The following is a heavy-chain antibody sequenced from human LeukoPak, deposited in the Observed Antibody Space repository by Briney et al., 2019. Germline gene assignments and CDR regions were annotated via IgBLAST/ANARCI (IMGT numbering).Heavy chain of an antibody. CDR2: IWYDGSNK. Sequence: PGGSLRLSCAASGFTFSSYGMHWVRQAPGKGLEWVAGIWYDGSNKYYADSVKGRFTISRDNSKNTLYLQMNSLRAEDTAVYYCAREARGSYYFDYWGQGTLVTVSS. V-gene: IGHV3-33*08. J-gene: IGHJ4*02. CDR1: GFTFSSYG. D-gene: IGHD1-26*01. CDR3: AREARGSYYFDY.